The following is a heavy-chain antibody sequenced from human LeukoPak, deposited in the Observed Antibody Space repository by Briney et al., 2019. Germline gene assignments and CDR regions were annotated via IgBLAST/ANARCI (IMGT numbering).Heavy chain of an antibody. J-gene: IGHJ4*02. CDR3: AKDLGSEGY. CDR2: IYSGGST. CDR1: GFTVTNDY. V-gene: IGHV3-53*01. Sequence: GGSLRLSCAVSGFTVTNDYMNWVRQAPGKGLEWVSIIYSGGSTYYADSVKGRFTISRDNSKNTLYLQMNSLRAEDTAVYYCAKDLGSEGYWGQGTLVTVSS.